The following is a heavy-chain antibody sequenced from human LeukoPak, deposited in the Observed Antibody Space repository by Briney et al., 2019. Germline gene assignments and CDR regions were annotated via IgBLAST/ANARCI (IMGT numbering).Heavy chain of an antibody. D-gene: IGHD3-10*01. V-gene: IGHV2-5*02. CDR3: AHSWGGKLDY. CDR2: IFWDDDK. Sequence: ESGPTLVKPTQTLTLTCTFPRFSLSTSRVGVGWLRQPPGKALEWIALIFWDDDKRYSPSLKSRLTITKDTPKNQVVLTMTNMDPVDTATYYCAHSWGGKLDYWGQGTLVTVSS. J-gene: IGHJ4*02. CDR1: RFSLSTSRVG.